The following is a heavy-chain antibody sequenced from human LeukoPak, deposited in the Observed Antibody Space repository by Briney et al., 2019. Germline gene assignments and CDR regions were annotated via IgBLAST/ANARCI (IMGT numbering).Heavy chain of an antibody. CDR1: GFIFSSYA. CDR3: ARVRRSVEMATILDY. CDR2: ISFDGNNK. D-gene: IGHD5-24*01. J-gene: IGHJ4*02. V-gene: IGHV3-30-3*01. Sequence: GGSLRLSCAASGFIFSSYAMHWARQAPGKGLEWVSVISFDGNNKYFADSVKGRFTISRDNSKNTLYLQMNSLRAEDTAVYYCARVRRSVEMATILDYWGQGTLVTVSS.